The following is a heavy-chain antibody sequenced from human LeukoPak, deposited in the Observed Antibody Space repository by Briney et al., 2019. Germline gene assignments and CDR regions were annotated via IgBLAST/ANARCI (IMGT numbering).Heavy chain of an antibody. V-gene: IGHV3-9*01. J-gene: IGHJ6*02. D-gene: IGHD3-10*01. Sequence: GGSLRLSCAASGFTFDDYAMHWVRQAPGKGLEWVSGISWNSGSTGYADSVKGRFTISRDNAKNSLYLQMNSLRAEDTALYYCAKGNSSGTTLWGYYGMDVWGQGTTVTVSS. CDR3: AKGNSSGTTLWGYYGMDV. CDR2: ISWNSGST. CDR1: GFTFDDYA.